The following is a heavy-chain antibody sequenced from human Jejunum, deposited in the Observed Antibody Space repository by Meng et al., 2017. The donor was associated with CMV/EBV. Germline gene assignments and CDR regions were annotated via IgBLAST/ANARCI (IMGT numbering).Heavy chain of an antibody. CDR2: IHPVDSDT. CDR3: ARVGGATRLNWFDP. CDR1: GYIFTTYW. Sequence: SGYIFTTYWIGWVRQMPGKGLEWMGIIHPVDSDTRYSPSFQGQVTISVDKSITTVYLHWKSLKAPDTAIYFCARVGGATRLNWFDPWGQGTLVTVSS. V-gene: IGHV5-51*01. D-gene: IGHD1-26*01. J-gene: IGHJ5*02.